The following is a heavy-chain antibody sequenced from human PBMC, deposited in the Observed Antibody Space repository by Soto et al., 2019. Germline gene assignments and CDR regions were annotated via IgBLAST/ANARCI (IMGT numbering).Heavy chain of an antibody. D-gene: IGHD3-22*01. V-gene: IGHV3-53*01. CDR3: ARGVLYYYDSSGYPHWFDP. CDR2: IYSGGST. J-gene: IGHJ5*02. CDR1: GFTVSSSY. Sequence: GGSLRLSCAASGFTVSSSYMSWVRQAPGKGLEWVSVIYSGGSTYYADSVKGRFTISRDNSKNTLYLQMNSLRAEDTAVYYCARGVLYYYDSSGYPHWFDPWGQGTLVTVSS.